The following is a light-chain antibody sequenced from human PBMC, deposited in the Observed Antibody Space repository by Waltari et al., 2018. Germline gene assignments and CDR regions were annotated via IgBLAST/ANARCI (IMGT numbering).Light chain of an antibody. V-gene: IGLV1-44*01. CDR3: AVWDDSLSGPG. Sequence: QSVLTQPPSASGTPGQRVTISCSGRTSNIGSNTVNRYQQLPGTAPNLLIYPNNRRPSGVPDRFSGSKSGTSASLAISGLQSEDEADYYCAVWDDSLSGPGFGGGTKVTVL. CDR2: PNN. J-gene: IGLJ3*02. CDR1: TSNIGSNT.